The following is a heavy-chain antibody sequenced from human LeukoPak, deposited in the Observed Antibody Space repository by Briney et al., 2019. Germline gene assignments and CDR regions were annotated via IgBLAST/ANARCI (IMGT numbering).Heavy chain of an antibody. CDR1: GYIFTSYT. J-gene: IGHJ5*02. CDR3: ARGELLWDP. Sequence: ASVKVSCKASGYIFTSYTIHWVRQAPGQRLEWMGWINAGNGNTKYSQKFQDRVTITRDTSAGTAYMELSSLRSEDTAVYYCARGELLWDPWGQGTLVTVSS. D-gene: IGHD3-10*01. CDR2: INAGNGNT. V-gene: IGHV1-3*01.